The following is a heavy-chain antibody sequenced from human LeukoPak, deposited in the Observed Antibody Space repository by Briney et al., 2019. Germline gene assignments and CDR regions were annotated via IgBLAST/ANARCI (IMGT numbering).Heavy chain of an antibody. CDR1: GLTFSSYW. CDR2: IKQDGSEK. J-gene: IGHJ4*02. D-gene: IGHD3-22*01. Sequence: PGGSLRLSCAASGLTFSSYWMSWVHQAPGKGLEWVANIKQDGSEKYYVDSVKGRFTISRDNAKNSLYLQMNSLRAEDTAVYYCARHYDSSGYGIDYWGQGTLVTVSS. V-gene: IGHV3-7*01. CDR3: ARHYDSSGYGIDY.